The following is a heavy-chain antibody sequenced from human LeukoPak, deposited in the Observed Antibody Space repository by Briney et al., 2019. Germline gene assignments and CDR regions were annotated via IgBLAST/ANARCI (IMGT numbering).Heavy chain of an antibody. V-gene: IGHV3-48*02. J-gene: IGHJ3*02. D-gene: IGHD1-26*01. Sequence: GGSLRLSCAASGSTFSSYWMNWVRQAPGKGLEWDSYISSSSSTIYYADSVKGRFTISRDNAKNSLYLQMNSLRDEDTAVYYCARDLVGATPDAFDIWGQGTMVTVSS. CDR1: GSTFSSYW. CDR2: ISSSSSTI. CDR3: ARDLVGATPDAFDI.